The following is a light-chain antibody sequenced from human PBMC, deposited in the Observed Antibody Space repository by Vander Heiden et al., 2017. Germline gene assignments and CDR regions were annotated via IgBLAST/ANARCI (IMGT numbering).Light chain of an antibody. CDR1: SSDVDSYNL. J-gene: IGLJ2*01. V-gene: IGLV2-23*02. CDR3: SSYAGSRTFVL. CDR2: EVN. Sequence: QSALTQPASVSGSPRQSNTISCTGTSSDVDSYNLVSWYQQHPGKAPKLIIYEVNKRPSGVSNRFSGSKSGNTASLTISGLQTEDEAHYYCSSYAGSRTFVLFGGGTRLTVL.